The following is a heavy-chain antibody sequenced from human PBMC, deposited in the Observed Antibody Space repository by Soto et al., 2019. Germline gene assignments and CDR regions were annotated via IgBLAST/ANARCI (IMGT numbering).Heavy chain of an antibody. CDR1: GYTFTGYY. Sequence: RASVKVSCKASGYTFTGYYMHWVRQAPGQGLEWMGWINPNSGGTNYAQKFQGWVTMTRDTSVSTAYMELSRLRSDDTAVYYCARSSPAEDFWSGYYTGIAYYGMDVWGQGTTVTVSS. D-gene: IGHD3-3*01. CDR3: ARSSPAEDFWSGYYTGIAYYGMDV. V-gene: IGHV1-2*04. CDR2: INPNSGGT. J-gene: IGHJ6*02.